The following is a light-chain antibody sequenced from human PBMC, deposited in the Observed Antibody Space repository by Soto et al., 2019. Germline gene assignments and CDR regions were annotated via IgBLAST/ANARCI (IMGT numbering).Light chain of an antibody. V-gene: IGLV2-14*03. Sequence: QSALTQPASVSGSPGQSITISCTGTSSDVGGYNFVSWYQQHPGEAPKLVMFDVSNRPSGISSRFSGSKSGNTASLTTSGLQAEDEAVYYCSSYTSSTTVYVFGAGTKLTVL. CDR2: DVS. CDR1: SSDVGGYNF. J-gene: IGLJ1*01. CDR3: SSYTSSTTVYV.